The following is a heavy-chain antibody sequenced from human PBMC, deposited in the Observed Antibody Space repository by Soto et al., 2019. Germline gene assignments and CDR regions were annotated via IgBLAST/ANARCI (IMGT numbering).Heavy chain of an antibody. J-gene: IGHJ4*02. Sequence: GESLKISCAASGFPFSNFWMHWVRQAPGKGLVWVSHINSDGSDSTHADSVKGRFTISRDNAKNTLYLQMNSLRAEDTAVYFCVRDDPGMGMDYWGLGTLVTVSS. V-gene: IGHV3-74*01. CDR3: VRDDPGMGMDY. CDR1: GFPFSNFW. D-gene: IGHD6-13*01. CDR2: INSDGSDS.